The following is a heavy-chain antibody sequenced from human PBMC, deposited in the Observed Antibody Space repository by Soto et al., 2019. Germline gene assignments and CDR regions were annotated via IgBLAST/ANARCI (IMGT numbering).Heavy chain of an antibody. CDR3: AGGYCSGGSCNNWFDP. CDR1: GGTFSSYA. V-gene: IGHV1-69*01. D-gene: IGHD2-15*01. Sequence: QVQLVQSGAEVKKPGSSVKVSCKASGGTFSSYAISWVRQAPGQGLEWMGGIIPIFGTANYAQKFQGRVTLTADESTSTAYMELSSLRSEDTAVYYCAGGYCSGGSCNNWFDPWRQGSLVTVSS. CDR2: IIPIFGTA. J-gene: IGHJ5*02.